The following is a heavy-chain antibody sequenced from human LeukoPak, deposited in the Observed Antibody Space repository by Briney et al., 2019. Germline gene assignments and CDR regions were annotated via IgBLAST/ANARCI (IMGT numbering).Heavy chain of an antibody. V-gene: IGHV3-23*01. J-gene: IGHJ6*02. CDR1: GFIFSSYA. CDR3: AGGYCSSTSCYAAYYYCYGMDV. Sequence: PGGSLRLSCAASGFIFSSYAMSWVRQAPGKGLEWVSAISGSGGSTYYADSVKGRFTISRDNSKNTPYLQMNSLRAEDTAVYYCAGGYCSSTSCYAAYYYCYGMDVWGQGTTVTVSS. D-gene: IGHD2-2*01. CDR2: ISGSGGST.